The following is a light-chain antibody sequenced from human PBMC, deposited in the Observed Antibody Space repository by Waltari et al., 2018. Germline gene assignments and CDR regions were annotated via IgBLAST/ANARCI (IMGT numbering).Light chain of an antibody. V-gene: IGKV1-33*01. CDR1: QDISNY. Sequence: DIQMTQSPSSLSASVGDRVTITCQASQDISNYLNWYQQKPGKAPKLLIYEASKLETGVPSRFSRSGSGTDFTFTISSLQPEDIATYYCQQYDNLPVFGPGTKVDIK. CDR2: EAS. J-gene: IGKJ3*01. CDR3: QQYDNLPV.